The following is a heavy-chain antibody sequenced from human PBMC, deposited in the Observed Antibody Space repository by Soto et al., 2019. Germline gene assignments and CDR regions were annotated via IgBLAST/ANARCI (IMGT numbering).Heavy chain of an antibody. CDR3: ARANSIRPYCYNMDV. V-gene: IGHV1-2*04. Sequence: QVQLVQSGAEVEKPGASVKVSCKASGYTFTAYYIHWVRQARGQGLEWLGWINPNSGGTYYSQKFQAWITLTRDTSISTAYTELTRLRSEDTAADYCARANSIRPYCYNMDVWGKGTTVTASS. D-gene: IGHD1-1*01. CDR2: INPNSGGT. CDR1: GYTFTAYY. J-gene: IGHJ6*04.